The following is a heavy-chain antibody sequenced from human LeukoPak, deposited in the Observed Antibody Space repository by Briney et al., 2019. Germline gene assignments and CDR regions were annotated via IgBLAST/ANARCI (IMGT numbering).Heavy chain of an antibody. CDR1: VGSLSIYY. V-gene: IGHV4-4*07. Sequence: SQTLSLTSTVSVGSLSIYYWSWIRDPAGKGLEWVVRIYTSGSTNYNPSLKSRVTMSVDTSKNQFSLKLSSVTAAETGVYYCASAYSSSWYYYWGQGTLVTVSS. CDR2: IYTSGST. CDR3: ASAYSSSWYYY. D-gene: IGHD6-13*01. J-gene: IGHJ4*02.